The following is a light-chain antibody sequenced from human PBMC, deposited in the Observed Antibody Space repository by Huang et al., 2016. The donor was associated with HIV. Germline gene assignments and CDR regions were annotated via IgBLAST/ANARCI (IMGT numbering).Light chain of an antibody. CDR3: HQYNNWLLS. CDR2: GSS. J-gene: IGKJ4*01. Sequence: IVMTQSPATLSVSPGERVTLSCRANRTVSTNLAWYQQSPGQAPRVLIYGSSTRAPGVPARFSGSGSGTDFSLTISSLQSEDFALYYCHQYNNWLLSFGGGTRVDI. V-gene: IGKV3-15*01. CDR1: RTVSTN.